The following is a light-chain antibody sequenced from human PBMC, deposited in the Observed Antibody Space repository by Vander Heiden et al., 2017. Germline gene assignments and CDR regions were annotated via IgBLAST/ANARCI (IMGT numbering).Light chain of an antibody. CDR3: QQYGSSPQYT. CDR2: GAS. V-gene: IGKV3-20*01. Sequence: IVLTQSPRTLSLSPGARATLSCRASHSVSSSYLAWYQQKPGRAPRLLVYGASSRATGIPDRFSGSGSGTDFTLTISRLEPEDFAVYYCQQYGSSPQYTFGQGTKLEIK. J-gene: IGKJ2*01. CDR1: HSVSSSY.